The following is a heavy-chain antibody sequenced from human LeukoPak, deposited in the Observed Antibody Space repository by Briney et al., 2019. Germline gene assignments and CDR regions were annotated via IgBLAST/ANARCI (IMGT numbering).Heavy chain of an antibody. CDR1: VGTFSSYA. CDR3: ARVGGSLAGSFDY. J-gene: IGHJ4*02. Sequence: ASVKVSCKASVGTFSSYAISWVRQAPGQGLEWMGGIIPIFGTANYAQKFQGRVTITADESTSTAYMELSSLRSEDTAVYCCARVGGSLAGSFDYWGQGTLVTVSS. V-gene: IGHV1-69*01. D-gene: IGHD6-19*01. CDR2: IIPIFGTA.